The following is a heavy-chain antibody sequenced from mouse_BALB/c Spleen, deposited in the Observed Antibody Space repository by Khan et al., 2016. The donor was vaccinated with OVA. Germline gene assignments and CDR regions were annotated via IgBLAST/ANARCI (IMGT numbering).Heavy chain of an antibody. CDR1: GYSITTDYA. D-gene: IGHD1-1*01. J-gene: IGHJ2*01. CDR3: ARIYGGGFDY. Sequence: EVQLQESGPGLVKPSQSLSLTCTVTGYSITTDYAWNWIRQFPGSKLEWMGHISYSGNTKYNPSLKSRICITRDTSKNQFFLLLKSVTTEDTARYYCARIYGGGFDYWGQGTTLTVSS. V-gene: IGHV3-2*02. CDR2: ISYSGNT.